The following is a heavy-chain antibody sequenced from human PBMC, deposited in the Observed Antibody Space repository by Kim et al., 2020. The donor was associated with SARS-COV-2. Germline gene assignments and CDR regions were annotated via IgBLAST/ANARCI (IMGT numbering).Heavy chain of an antibody. D-gene: IGHD2-15*01. CDR2: IIAGNGNT. Sequence: ASVKVSCKTSGYSFSGFGISWIRQAPGQGLEWLGWIIAGNGNTHYAQRFQGRVTVTTDTSTSTAFMELRSLTSDDTAVYYCVRDHVWRGLGGLSFDYWGQ. CDR1: GYSFSGFG. V-gene: IGHV1-18*01. CDR3: VRDHVWRGLGGLSFDY. J-gene: IGHJ4*02.